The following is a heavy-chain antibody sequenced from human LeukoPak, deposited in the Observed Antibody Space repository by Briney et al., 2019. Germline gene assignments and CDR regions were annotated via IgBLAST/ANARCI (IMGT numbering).Heavy chain of an antibody. J-gene: IGHJ1*01. D-gene: IGHD6-25*01. CDR1: GGSISSGGYY. CDR3: ARGQRGNFQH. CDR2: IYYSGST. V-gene: IGHV4-31*03. Sequence: PSETLSLTCTVSGGSISSGGYYWRWIRQHPGKGLEWIGYIYYSGSTYYNPSLKSRVTISVDTSKNQFSLKLSSVTAADTAVYYCARGQRGNFQHWGQGTLVTVSS.